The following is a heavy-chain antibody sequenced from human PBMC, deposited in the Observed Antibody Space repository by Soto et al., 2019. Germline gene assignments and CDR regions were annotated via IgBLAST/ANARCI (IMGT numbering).Heavy chain of an antibody. CDR2: IIPILGIA. J-gene: IGHJ6*02. CDR3: ARDSDYYYGMDV. V-gene: IGHV1-69*08. Sequence: QVQLVQSGAEVKKPGSSVKVSCKASGGTFSSYTISWVRQAPGQGLEWMGRIIPILGIANYAQKFQGRVTITADKPTSTAYMELSSLRSEDTAVYYCARDSDYYYGMDVWGQGSTVTVSS. CDR1: GGTFSSYT.